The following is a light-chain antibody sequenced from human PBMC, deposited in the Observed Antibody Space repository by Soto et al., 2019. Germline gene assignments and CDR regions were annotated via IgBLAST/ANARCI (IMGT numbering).Light chain of an antibody. CDR1: QDITSG. CDR3: LQYNGYYRT. Sequence: SASVGDRVTITCRASQDITSGLAWDQQRPGRAPKLLIFDASTLESGVPSRFSGSGSGTTFTLTISSLQSDDFATYYCLQYNGYYRTFGQGTKADI. J-gene: IGKJ1*01. CDR2: DAS. V-gene: IGKV1-5*01.